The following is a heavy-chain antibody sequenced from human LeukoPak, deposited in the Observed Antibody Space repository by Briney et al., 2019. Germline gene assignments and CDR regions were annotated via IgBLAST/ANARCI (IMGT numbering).Heavy chain of an antibody. CDR3: ARGPYGLFDY. CDR1: GGSISSSSCY. CDR2: IFYSGRT. D-gene: IGHD4-17*01. V-gene: IGHV4-39*01. Sequence: SETLSLTCTVSGGSISSSSCYWGWIRQPPGKGLEWIGSIFYSGRTYYNPSLKSRVTISVDTSKNQFSLKLSSVTAADTAVYYCARGPYGLFDYWGQGTLVTVSS. J-gene: IGHJ4*02.